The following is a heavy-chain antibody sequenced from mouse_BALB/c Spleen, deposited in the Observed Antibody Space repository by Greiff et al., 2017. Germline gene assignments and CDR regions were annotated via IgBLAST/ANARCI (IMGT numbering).Heavy chain of an antibody. J-gene: IGHJ4*01. D-gene: IGHD2-12*01. CDR1: GYTFTSYW. Sequence: QVQLKQSGAELAKPGASVKMSCKASGYTFTSYWMHWVKQRPGQGLEWIGYINPSTGYTEYNQKFKDKATLTADKSSSTAYMQLSSLTSEDSAVYYCARWGLRRDYYAMDYWGQGTSVTVSS. V-gene: IGHV1-7*01. CDR3: ARWGLRRDYYAMDY. CDR2: INPSTGYT.